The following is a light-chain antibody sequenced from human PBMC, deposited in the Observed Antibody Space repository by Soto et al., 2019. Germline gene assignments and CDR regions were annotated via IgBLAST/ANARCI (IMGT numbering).Light chain of an antibody. CDR3: QHYNSYPWT. V-gene: IGKV1-5*03. Sequence: DIQMTQYPSTLSASVGDRVTITCRASQSISSWLAWYQRKPGKAPKLLIYKASSLESGVPSRFSGSGSGTEFTLTISSLQPDDFATYYCQHYNSYPWTFGQGTKVEIK. J-gene: IGKJ1*01. CDR2: KAS. CDR1: QSISSW.